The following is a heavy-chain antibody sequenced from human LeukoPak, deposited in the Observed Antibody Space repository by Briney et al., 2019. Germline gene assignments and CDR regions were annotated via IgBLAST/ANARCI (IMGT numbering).Heavy chain of an antibody. CDR3: ARDQVRGLSDY. CDR1: RFTFSNYA. J-gene: IGHJ4*02. V-gene: IGHV3-30*04. Sequence: PGRSLRLSCAASRFTFSNYAMHWVRQAPGKGLEWVAAISYDGSNKYYADSVKGRFTISRDKSKNTLYLQMNSLRAEDTAVYYCARDQVRGLSDYWGQGTLVTVSS. CDR2: ISYDGSNK. D-gene: IGHD3-10*01.